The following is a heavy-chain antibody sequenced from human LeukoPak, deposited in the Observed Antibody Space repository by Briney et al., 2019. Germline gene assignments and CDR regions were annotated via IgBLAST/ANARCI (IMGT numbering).Heavy chain of an antibody. V-gene: IGHV1-2*04. D-gene: IGHD2-2*01. CDR1: GYTFTSYY. CDR2: INPNSGGT. CDR3: ARVAARYCSSTSCYGPFDY. Sequence: ASVKVSCKASGYTFTSYYMHWVRQAPGQGREGRGWINPNSGGTNYAQKFQGWVTMTRDTSISTAYMELSRLRSDDTAVYYCARVAARYCSSTSCYGPFDYWGQGTLVTVSS. J-gene: IGHJ4*02.